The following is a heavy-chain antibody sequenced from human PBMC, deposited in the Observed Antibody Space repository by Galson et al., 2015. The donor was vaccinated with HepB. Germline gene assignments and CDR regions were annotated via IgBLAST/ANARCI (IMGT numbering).Heavy chain of an antibody. CDR1: GFAFSSYA. CDR3: AKCGVFSSGWCNYFDP. Sequence: SLRLSCAASGFAFSSYAMIWVRQAPGKGLEWVSAVNAGGGAFYADSVKGRFTISRDNSKNTLSLQMNSLGAEDTAVYSCAKCGVFSSGWCNYFDPWGQGTLVTVSS. V-gene: IGHV3-23*01. CDR2: VNAGGGA. D-gene: IGHD6-19*01. J-gene: IGHJ5*02.